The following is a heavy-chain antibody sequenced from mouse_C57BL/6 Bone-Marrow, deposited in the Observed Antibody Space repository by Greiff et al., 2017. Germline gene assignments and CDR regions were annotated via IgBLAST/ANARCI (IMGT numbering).Heavy chain of an antibody. CDR1: GYTFTSYW. Sequence: QVQLQQPGAELVKPGASVKVSCKASGYTFTSYWMHWVKQRPGQGLEWIGRIHPSDSDTNYNQKFMGKATLTVDKSSSTAYVQLSSLKSEDYAVDDCAITHYCYGSSDGDAMDYWGQGTSVTVSS. V-gene: IGHV1-74*01. CDR3: AITHYCYGSSDGDAMDY. D-gene: IGHD1-1*01. CDR2: IHPSDSDT. J-gene: IGHJ4*01.